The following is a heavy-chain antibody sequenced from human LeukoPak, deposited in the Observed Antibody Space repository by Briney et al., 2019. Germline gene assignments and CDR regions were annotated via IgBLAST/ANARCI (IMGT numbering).Heavy chain of an antibody. D-gene: IGHD4-17*01. Sequence: GGSLRLSCAASRFTFSSYSMNWVPQGPGQELLWVSSISSSSSYINYADSVKGRFTISRDNAKNSPYLQMNSLRGEETAVYYCERGYGDYFDYWGQGTLVTVSS. CDR1: RFTFSSYS. J-gene: IGHJ4*02. V-gene: IGHV3-21*01. CDR2: ISSSSSYI. CDR3: ERGYGDYFDY.